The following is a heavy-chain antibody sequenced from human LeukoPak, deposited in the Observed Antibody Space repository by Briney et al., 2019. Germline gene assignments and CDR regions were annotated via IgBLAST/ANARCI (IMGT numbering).Heavy chain of an antibody. CDR3: ARREQQLVFGWFDP. CDR2: IYYSGST. D-gene: IGHD6-13*01. J-gene: IGHJ5*02. CDR1: GGSISSYY. Sequence: SETLSLTCTVSGGSISSYYWSWIRQPPGKGLEWMGYIYYSGSTNYNPSLKSRVTISVDTSKNQFSLKLSSVTAADTAVYYCARREQQLVFGWFDPWGQDTLVTVSS. V-gene: IGHV4-59*08.